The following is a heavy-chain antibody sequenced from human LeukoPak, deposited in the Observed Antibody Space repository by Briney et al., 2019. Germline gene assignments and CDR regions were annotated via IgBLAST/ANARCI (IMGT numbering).Heavy chain of an antibody. Sequence: PGGSLRLSCAASGFTFSSYSMNWVRQAPGKGLEWVSSISSSSSYIYYADSVKGRFTISRDNAKNSLYLQMNSLRAEDTAVYYCARDKGLTIFGVVTDYYYYYMDVWGKGTTVTVSS. D-gene: IGHD3-3*01. CDR1: GFTFSSYS. J-gene: IGHJ6*03. CDR2: ISSSSSYI. V-gene: IGHV3-21*04. CDR3: ARDKGLTIFGVVTDYYYYYMDV.